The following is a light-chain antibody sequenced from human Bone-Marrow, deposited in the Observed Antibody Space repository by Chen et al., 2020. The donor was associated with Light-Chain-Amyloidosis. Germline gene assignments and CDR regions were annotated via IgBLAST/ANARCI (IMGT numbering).Light chain of an antibody. CDR1: NIGSTS. CDR3: QVWDRSSDRPV. V-gene: IGLV3-21*02. CDR2: DES. J-gene: IGLJ3*02. Sequence: SYVLTQPSSVSVAPGQTATLACGGNNIGSTSVHWYLQTPGQAPLLVVYDESDRPSGIPERLSGSNSGNTATLTISRVEAGDEADYYCQVWDRSSDRPVFGGGTKLTVL.